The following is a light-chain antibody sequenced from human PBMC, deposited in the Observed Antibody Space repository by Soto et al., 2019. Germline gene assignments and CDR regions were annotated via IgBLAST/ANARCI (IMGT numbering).Light chain of an antibody. CDR1: QSLLYSSNNNNY. V-gene: IGKV4-1*01. J-gene: IGKJ2*01. CDR2: WAS. Sequence: DIVMTQSPDSLAVSLGEVATIHCKSNQSLLYSSNNNNYLAWYQQKPGQPPKLLIYWASIRESGVPDRFSGGVSGTDFTLTISGRQAEDVAVYYCQQYYSGPDTFGQGTTLEI. CDR3: QQYYSGPDT.